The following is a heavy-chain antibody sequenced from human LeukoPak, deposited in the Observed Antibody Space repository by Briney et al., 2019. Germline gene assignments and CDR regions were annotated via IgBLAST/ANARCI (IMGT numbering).Heavy chain of an antibody. V-gene: IGHV3-74*01. CDR2: INSDGSST. D-gene: IGHD3-3*01. CDR3: ARGRHDFWSGYDSGLDY. J-gene: IGHJ4*02. CDR1: GFTFSSYW. Sequence: GGSLRLSCAASGFTFSSYWMHWVRQAPGKGLVWVSRINSDGSSTSYADSVKGRFTISRDNAKNTLYLQMNSLRAEDTAVYYCARGRHDFWSGYDSGLDYWGQGTLATVSS.